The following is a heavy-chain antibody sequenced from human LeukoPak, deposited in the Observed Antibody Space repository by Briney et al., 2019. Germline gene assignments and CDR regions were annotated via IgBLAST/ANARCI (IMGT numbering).Heavy chain of an antibody. D-gene: IGHD2-2*01. CDR1: GITFSSYA. V-gene: IGHV3-23*01. CDR2: ISGSGGST. J-gene: IGHJ1*01. Sequence: PGGSLRPSCAVSGITFSSYAMSWVRQAPGKGLEWVSAISGSGGSTYYADSVKGRFTISRDNSKNTLYLQMNSLRAEDTAVYYCAKDAPAAVAEYFQHWGQGTLVTVSS. CDR3: AKDAPAAVAEYFQH.